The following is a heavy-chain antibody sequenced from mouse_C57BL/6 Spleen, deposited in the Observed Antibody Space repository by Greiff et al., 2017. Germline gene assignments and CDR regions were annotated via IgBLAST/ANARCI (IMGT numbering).Heavy chain of an antibody. J-gene: IGHJ4*01. CDR3: ARGGAQATGYAMDY. Sequence: QVQLKQSGPELVKPGASVKISCKASGYAFSSSWMNWVKQRPGKGLEWIGRFYPGDGDTNYNGKFKGKATLTAGKSSSTAYMQLSSLTSEDSAVYFCARGGAQATGYAMDYWGQGTSVTVSS. CDR1: GYAFSSSW. CDR2: FYPGDGDT. V-gene: IGHV1-82*01. D-gene: IGHD3-2*02.